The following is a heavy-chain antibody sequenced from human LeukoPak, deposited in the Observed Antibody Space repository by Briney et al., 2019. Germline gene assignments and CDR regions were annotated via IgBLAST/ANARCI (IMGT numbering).Heavy chain of an antibody. V-gene: IGHV3-74*01. CDR1: GFTFSSYS. Sequence: GSLRLSCAASGFTFSSYSMNWVRQAPGKGLVWVSRINSDESDTSYADSVKGRFTISRDNAKNTLYLQMNSLRAEDTAVYYCARDGSLPDYWGQGTLVTVSS. CDR2: INSDESDT. CDR3: ARDGSLPDY. J-gene: IGHJ4*02.